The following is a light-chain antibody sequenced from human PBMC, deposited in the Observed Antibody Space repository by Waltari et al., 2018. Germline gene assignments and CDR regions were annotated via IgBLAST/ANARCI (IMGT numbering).Light chain of an antibody. Sequence: SYVLTQPPSVSVPPGQAATLTCGGNNIGSKSVHWLQQKTGQAPVLVMYDGHDRPSEIPERFSGSNSGSTATLTINRVEAGDEADYYCQVWDSGSDHWVFGGGTKLTVL. CDR3: QVWDSGSDHWV. J-gene: IGLJ3*02. CDR1: NIGSKS. CDR2: DGH. V-gene: IGLV3-21*02.